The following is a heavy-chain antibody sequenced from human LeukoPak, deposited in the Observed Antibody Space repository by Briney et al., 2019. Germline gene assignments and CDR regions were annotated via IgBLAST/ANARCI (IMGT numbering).Heavy chain of an antibody. CDR2: ISSSSSYI. CDR3: AREVYYDILTGSPNDY. V-gene: IGHV3-21*01. CDR1: GFTFSSYS. J-gene: IGHJ4*02. D-gene: IGHD3-9*01. Sequence: GGSLRLSCAASGFTFSSYSMTWVRQAPGKGLEWVSSISSSSSYIYYADSVKGRFTISRDNAKNSLYLQMNSLRAEDTAVYYCAREVYYDILTGSPNDYWGQGTLVTVSS.